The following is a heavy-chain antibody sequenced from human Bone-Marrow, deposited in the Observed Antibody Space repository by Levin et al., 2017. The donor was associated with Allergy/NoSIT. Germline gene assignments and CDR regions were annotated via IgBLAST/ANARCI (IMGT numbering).Heavy chain of an antibody. CDR2: ISPYNGNT. D-gene: IGHD5-24*01. Sequence: ASVKVSCKASGYSFSTYGLTWVRQAPGQGLEWMGWISPYNGNTAYAQKFQGRVTMTTDTSTSTAYMDLMSLRSDDTAVYYCARDRGEMSTIPAYWGQGTLVTVSS. J-gene: IGHJ4*02. CDR3: ARDRGEMSTIPAY. CDR1: GYSFSTYG. V-gene: IGHV1-18*01.